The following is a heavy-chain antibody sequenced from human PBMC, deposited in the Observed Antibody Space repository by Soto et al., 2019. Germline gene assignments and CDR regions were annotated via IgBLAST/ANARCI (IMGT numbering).Heavy chain of an antibody. J-gene: IGHJ6*02. D-gene: IGHD5-18*01. CDR1: GGSFSNYV. V-gene: IGHV1-69*01. CDR3: AREDRVGYRISYYGMDV. CDR2: FTPMLGTA. Sequence: QVQLVQSGTEVKKPGSSVKVSCKASGGSFSNYVVTWVRQAPGQGLEGMGAFTPMLGTAHYAQKFQDRVTVTADESATTAYMELSSLKSEDTAVYYCAREDRVGYRISYYGMDVWGQGPTVIVSS.